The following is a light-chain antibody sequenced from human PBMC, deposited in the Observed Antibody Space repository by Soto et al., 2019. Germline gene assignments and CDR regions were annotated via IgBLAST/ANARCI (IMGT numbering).Light chain of an antibody. CDR2: KAS. CDR3: QQYNSYPYT. J-gene: IGKJ2*01. Sequence: DIQMTQSPSTLSASVGDRVTITCRASQSISSWLAWYQQKPGKAPKLLIYKASSLESGVPSRFSGSGSGTEFTLTISSLLPDDFATYYCQQYNSYPYTFGQGPKLEIK. CDR1: QSISSW. V-gene: IGKV1-5*03.